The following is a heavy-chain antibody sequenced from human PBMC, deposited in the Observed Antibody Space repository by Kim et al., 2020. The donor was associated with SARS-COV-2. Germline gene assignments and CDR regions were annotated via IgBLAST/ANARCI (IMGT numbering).Heavy chain of an antibody. D-gene: IGHD5-18*01. Sequence: GGSLRLSCAASGFTFSSYWLSWVRQAPGKGLEWVANIKQDGCEKYYVDSVKGRFTISRDNANNSLYLQMNSLRAEDTAVYYCAREWIQLWSWDFELGGRGAPVTVSS. CDR2: IKQDGCEK. V-gene: IGHV3-7*01. J-gene: IGHJ2*01. CDR3: AREWIQLWSWDFEL. CDR1: GFTFSSYW.